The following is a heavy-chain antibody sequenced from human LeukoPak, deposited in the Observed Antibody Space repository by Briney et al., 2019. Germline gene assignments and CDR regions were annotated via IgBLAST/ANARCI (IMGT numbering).Heavy chain of an antibody. J-gene: IGHJ4*02. V-gene: IGHV1-46*03. CDR1: GYTFTSYY. CDR2: INPSGGST. CDR3: ARDPSGLRFLEWLPPGYYFDY. Sequence: ASVKVSCKASGYTFTSYYMHWVRQAPGQGLEWMGIINPSGGSTSYAQKFQGRVTMTRDTSTSTVYMELSSLRSEDTAVYYCARDPSGLRFLEWLPPGYYFDYWAREPWSPSPQ. D-gene: IGHD3-3*01.